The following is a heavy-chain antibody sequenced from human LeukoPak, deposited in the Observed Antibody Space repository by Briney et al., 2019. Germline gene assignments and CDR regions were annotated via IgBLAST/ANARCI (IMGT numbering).Heavy chain of an antibody. D-gene: IGHD3-10*01. Sequence: PGRSLRLSCAASGFTFSSYGMHWVRQAPGKGLEWVAVISYDGSNKHYADSVKGRFTISRDNSKNTPYLQMNSLRAEDTAVYYCALVVYYYGSGSYSPFDYWGQGTLVTVSS. CDR2: ISYDGSNK. CDR1: GFTFSSYG. J-gene: IGHJ4*02. V-gene: IGHV3-30*03. CDR3: ALVVYYYGSGSYSPFDY.